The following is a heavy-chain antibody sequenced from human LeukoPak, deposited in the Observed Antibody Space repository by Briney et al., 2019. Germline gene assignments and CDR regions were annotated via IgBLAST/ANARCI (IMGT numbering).Heavy chain of an antibody. D-gene: IGHD3-3*01. V-gene: IGHV4-59*01. J-gene: IGHJ6*02. CDR3: ARAPAFWSGYSPYYYYYYGMDV. CDR2: IYYSGST. Sequence: SETLSLTCTVSGGSTSSYYWSWIRQPPGKGLEWIGYIYYSGSTNYNPSLKSRVTISVDTSKNQFSLKLSSVTAADTAVYYCARAPAFWSGYSPYYYYYYGMDVWGQGTTVTVP. CDR1: GGSTSSYY.